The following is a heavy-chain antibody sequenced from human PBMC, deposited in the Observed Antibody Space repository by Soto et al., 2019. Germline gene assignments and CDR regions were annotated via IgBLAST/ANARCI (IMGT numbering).Heavy chain of an antibody. CDR3: ARDSSAWPNYFDS. CDR2: FSVRSGDT. Sequence: QAGGSLRLSCVASGFSISTHALTWVRQAPGKGLEWVSSFSVRSGDTYYAASVKGRFTISGDSSKNTVILQMNNLRADDTALYYCARDSSAWPNYFDSWGQGIQVTVSS. CDR1: GFSISTHA. D-gene: IGHD6-19*01. V-gene: IGHV3-23*01. J-gene: IGHJ4*02.